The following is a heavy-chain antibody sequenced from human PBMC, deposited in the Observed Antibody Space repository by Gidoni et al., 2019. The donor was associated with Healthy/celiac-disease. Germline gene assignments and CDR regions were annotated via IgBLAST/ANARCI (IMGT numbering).Heavy chain of an antibody. CDR3: AKEGGSSSPYGMDV. D-gene: IGHD6-13*01. J-gene: IGHJ6*02. CDR2: ISGSGGST. V-gene: IGHV3-23*01. Sequence: EVQLLESGGGLVQPGGSLRLSCAASGFTFSSYAMSWVRQAPGKGLEWVSAISGSGGSTYYADAVKGRFTISRDNAKNTLYLQMNSRRAEDTAVYYCAKEGGSSSPYGMDVWGQGTTVTVSS. CDR1: GFTFSSYA.